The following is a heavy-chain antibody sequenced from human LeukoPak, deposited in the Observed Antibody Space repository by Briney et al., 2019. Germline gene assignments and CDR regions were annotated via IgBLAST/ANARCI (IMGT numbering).Heavy chain of an antibody. Sequence: ASVKVSCKASGYTFTGYYMHWVRQAPGQGLEWMGWINPNSGGTNYAQKFQGRVTMTRDTSISTAYMELSRLRSDDTAVHYCARALIAARPGVYYYYGMDVWGQGTTVTVSS. CDR1: GYTFTGYY. V-gene: IGHV1-2*02. D-gene: IGHD6-6*01. CDR2: INPNSGGT. J-gene: IGHJ6*02. CDR3: ARALIAARPGVYYYYGMDV.